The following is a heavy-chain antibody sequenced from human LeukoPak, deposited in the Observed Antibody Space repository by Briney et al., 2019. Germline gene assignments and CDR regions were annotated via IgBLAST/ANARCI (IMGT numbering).Heavy chain of an antibody. CDR2: IYYSGST. D-gene: IGHD2-21*01. Sequence: PSETLSLTCTVSGGSISGYYWSWIRQPPGKGLEWIGYIYYSGSTYYNPSLKSRVTISVDTSKNQFSLKLSSVTAADTAVYYCARDHTLWSNWFDPWGQGTLVTVSS. CDR3: ARDHTLWSNWFDP. V-gene: IGHV4-59*06. CDR1: GGSISGYY. J-gene: IGHJ5*02.